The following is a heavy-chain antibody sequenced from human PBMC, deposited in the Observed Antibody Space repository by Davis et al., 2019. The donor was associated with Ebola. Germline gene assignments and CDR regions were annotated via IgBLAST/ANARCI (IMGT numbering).Heavy chain of an antibody. Sequence: MPSETLSLTCAVYGGFFSGYYWGWIRQPPGKGLEWIGSIYYSGSTYYNPSLKSRVTISVDTSKNQFSLKLSSVTAADTAVYYCASRTVTTFIWGMDVWGQGTAVTVSS. CDR2: IYYSGST. CDR1: GGFFSGYY. J-gene: IGHJ6*02. V-gene: IGHV4-39*01. CDR3: ASRTVTTFIWGMDV. D-gene: IGHD4-17*01.